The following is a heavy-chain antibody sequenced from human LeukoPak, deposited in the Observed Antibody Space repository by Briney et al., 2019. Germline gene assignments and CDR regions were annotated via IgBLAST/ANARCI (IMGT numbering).Heavy chain of an antibody. CDR2: ISAYNGNT. CDR1: GYTFTIYG. J-gene: IGHJ6*03. Sequence: ASVNVSYKASGYTFTIYGISWVRQAPGQGREWMGWISAYNGNTNYAQKLQGRGTMTTDTSTSTAYMELRSLRSHDTAVYYCARYGYSYGYGADYYYMDVWGKGTTVTVSS. CDR3: ARYGYSYGYGADYYYMDV. D-gene: IGHD5-18*01. V-gene: IGHV1-18*01.